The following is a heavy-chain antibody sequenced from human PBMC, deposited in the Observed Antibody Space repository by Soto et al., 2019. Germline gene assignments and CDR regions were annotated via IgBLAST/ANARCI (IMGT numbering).Heavy chain of an antibody. CDR3: ASQVVASRYFDL. Sequence: QLQLQESGPGLVKSSETLSLTCAVSGGSISSGNYYWAWIRQSPGKGLEWIGSVYYSGGTYYSPALKSRLTISKDTSKNQFSLNLSSATAADTAVYYCASQVVASRYFDLWGQGTLVTVSS. CDR2: VYYSGGT. J-gene: IGHJ4*02. D-gene: IGHD2-15*01. V-gene: IGHV4-39*01. CDR1: GGSISSGNYY.